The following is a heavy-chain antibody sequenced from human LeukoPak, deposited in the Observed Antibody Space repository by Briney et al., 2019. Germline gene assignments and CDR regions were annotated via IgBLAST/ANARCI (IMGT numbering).Heavy chain of an antibody. CDR3: ARVSQPQQPLDY. V-gene: IGHV3-48*03. D-gene: IGHD6-13*01. CDR2: IDCSGSTT. Sequence: GGSLRLSCAASGFTFNTCEINWVRQAPGKGLECLSYIDCSGSTTYYADSVKGRFTLVRDNAKNSVYLQMNSLRVEDTAVYYCARVSQPQQPLDYWGQGTLVTVSS. J-gene: IGHJ4*02. CDR1: GFTFNTCE.